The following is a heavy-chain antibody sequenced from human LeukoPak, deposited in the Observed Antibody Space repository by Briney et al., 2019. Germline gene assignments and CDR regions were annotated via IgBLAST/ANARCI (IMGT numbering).Heavy chain of an antibody. CDR1: GFTFNTYA. CDR3: ARVGYSSSWYIGY. V-gene: IGHV3-23*01. D-gene: IGHD6-13*01. J-gene: IGHJ4*02. Sequence: SGGSLRLSCAASGFTFNTYAMSWVRQAPWERLQWVSGISDSGGNTYYADSVRGRFTISRDNSKNTLYLQMNSLRAEDTAVYYCARVGYSSSWYIGYWGQGTLVTVSS. CDR2: ISDSGGNT.